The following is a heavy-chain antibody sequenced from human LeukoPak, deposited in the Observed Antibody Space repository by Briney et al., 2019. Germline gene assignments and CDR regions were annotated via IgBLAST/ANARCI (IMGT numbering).Heavy chain of an antibody. Sequence: SETLSLTCTVSGGSISSSSYYWGWIRQPPGKGLEWIGSIYYSGSTYYNPSLKSRVIISIDTSKSQFSLKLTSVTAADTAVYYCARDPRTVAYYFDFWGQGRLVTVSP. CDR3: ARDPRTVAYYFDF. CDR1: GGSISSSSYY. J-gene: IGHJ4*02. CDR2: IYYSGST. V-gene: IGHV4-39*07. D-gene: IGHD3/OR15-3a*01.